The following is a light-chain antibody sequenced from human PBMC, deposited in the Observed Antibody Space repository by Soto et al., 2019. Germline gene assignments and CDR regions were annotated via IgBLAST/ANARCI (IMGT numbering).Light chain of an antibody. Sequence: ETVMTQSPATLSVSPGERATLSCRASQSVSSNLAWYQQRPGQAPRLLIYGASTRGTGVPARFSGSGSGTEFALTISSLQSEDFAVYYCQQYNNWPLTFGGGTKVEIK. CDR1: QSVSSN. V-gene: IGKV3-15*01. CDR3: QQYNNWPLT. J-gene: IGKJ4*01. CDR2: GAS.